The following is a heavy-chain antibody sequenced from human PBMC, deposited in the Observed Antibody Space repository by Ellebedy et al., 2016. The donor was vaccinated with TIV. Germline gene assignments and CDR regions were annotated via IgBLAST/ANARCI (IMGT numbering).Heavy chain of an antibody. D-gene: IGHD3-16*01. CDR3: AKDRNDYVWGQGGHYFDY. CDR2: ISSTSSRM. Sequence: GESLKISCVASGFDFGSYSMNWVRQAPGKGLEWVSYISSTSSRMFYAGSVKGRFTISRDNSKNTLYLRISSLRAEDTAVYYCAKDRNDYVWGQGGHYFDYWGQGILVTVSS. V-gene: IGHV3-48*01. J-gene: IGHJ4*02. CDR1: GFDFGSYS.